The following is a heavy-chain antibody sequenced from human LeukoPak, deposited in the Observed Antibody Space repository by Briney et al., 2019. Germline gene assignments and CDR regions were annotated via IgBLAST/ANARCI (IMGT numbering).Heavy chain of an antibody. CDR1: GDSISSNYYY. D-gene: IGHD6-13*01. Sequence: ASETLSLTCTVSGDSISSNYYYWGWIRQPPGKGLEWIGSIDHIGTTYYNPSLKSRVLVSVDTSKNQFSLKLSSVTAVDTAVYYCARIAEYYYYMDVWGKGTTVTVSS. CDR2: IDHIGTT. V-gene: IGHV4-39*07. CDR3: ARIAEYYYYMDV. J-gene: IGHJ6*03.